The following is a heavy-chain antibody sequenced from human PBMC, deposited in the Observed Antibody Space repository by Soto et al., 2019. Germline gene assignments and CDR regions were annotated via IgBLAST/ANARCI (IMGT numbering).Heavy chain of an antibody. CDR1: GFTFSDYS. D-gene: IGHD2-21*01. CDR2: ISSDGVHK. V-gene: IGHV3-30-3*01. CDR3: GRDYQMMQMWSPIDF. J-gene: IGHJ4*02. Sequence: QVQLVESGGGVVQPGRSLRLSCAVSGFTFSDYSMHWVRQAPGKGLEWVAVISSDGVHKYYADSLQGRFSISRDNANNTVYLQMSSLRVDDTAVYYCGRDYQMMQMWSPIDFWGQGTLVTVSS.